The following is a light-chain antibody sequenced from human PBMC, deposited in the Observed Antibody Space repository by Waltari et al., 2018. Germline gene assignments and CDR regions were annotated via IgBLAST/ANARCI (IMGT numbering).Light chain of an antibody. V-gene: IGKV1-39*01. CDR3: QQYYSTPPLT. CDR1: QSISSY. Sequence: DIQMTQSPSSLSASVGDRVTITCRASQSISSYLNWYQQKPGKAPKLLIYAASSLQSGVPSRYRGSGSGTDFTLTTSSLQAEDVAVYYCQQYYSTPPLTFGGGTKVEIK. CDR2: AAS. J-gene: IGKJ4*01.